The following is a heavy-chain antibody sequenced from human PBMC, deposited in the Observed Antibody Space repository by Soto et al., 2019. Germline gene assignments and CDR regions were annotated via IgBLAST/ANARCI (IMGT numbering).Heavy chain of an antibody. CDR1: GYTFTSYG. Sequence: QVQLVQSGAEVKKPGASVKVSCKASGYTFTSYGISWVRQAPGQGLEWMGWISAYNGNTNYAQKLQGRVTMTTDTSKSTADMARRSLRSDDTAVYYCARDRGRYDILTGYPLFDYWGQGTLVTVSS. CDR2: ISAYNGNT. V-gene: IGHV1-18*01. CDR3: ARDRGRYDILTGYPLFDY. J-gene: IGHJ4*02. D-gene: IGHD3-9*01.